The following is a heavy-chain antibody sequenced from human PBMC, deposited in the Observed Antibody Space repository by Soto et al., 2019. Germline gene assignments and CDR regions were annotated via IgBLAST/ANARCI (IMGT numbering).Heavy chain of an antibody. J-gene: IGHJ6*02. CDR1: GGSFSGYY. V-gene: IGHV4-34*01. CDR2: INHSGST. Sequence: SETLSLTCAVYGGSFSGYYWSWIRQPPGKGLEWIGEINHSGSTNYNPSLKSRVTISVDTSKNQFSLKLSPVTAADTAVYYCARVYCSGGSCYYYYGMDVWGQGTTVTVSS. CDR3: ARVYCSGGSCYYYYGMDV. D-gene: IGHD2-15*01.